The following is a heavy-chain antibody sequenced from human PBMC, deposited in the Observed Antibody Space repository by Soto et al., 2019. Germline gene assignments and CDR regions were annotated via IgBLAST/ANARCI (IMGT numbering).Heavy chain of an antibody. D-gene: IGHD1-26*01. CDR2: IYYSGST. CDR1: GVSISRYH. CDR3: ARDRQVGPMNLFDS. J-gene: IGHJ5*01. Sequence: SETRCLSCTGSGVSISRYHWSWFRQPPGKGLEWIGYIYYSGSTNYNPSLKSRVTISVDTSKNQFSLKLSSVTAADTAVYYCARDRQVGPMNLFDSWGQGSLVIVSS. V-gene: IGHV4-59*01.